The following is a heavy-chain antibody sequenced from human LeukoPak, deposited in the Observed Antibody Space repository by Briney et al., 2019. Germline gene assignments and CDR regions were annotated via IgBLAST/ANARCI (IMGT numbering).Heavy chain of an antibody. D-gene: IGHD3-22*01. CDR2: ISHSGGNT. J-gene: IGHJ4*02. Sequence: GGSPRLSCAASGFTFSNYAMSWVRQAPGKGLEWVSAISHSGGNTYYADSVKGRFTISRDNSKNTLYLQMSSLRVEDTALYYCVKDPYYYDSSGYSRPFDYWGQGTLVTVSS. CDR3: VKDPYYYDSSGYSRPFDY. V-gene: IGHV3-23*01. CDR1: GFTFSNYA.